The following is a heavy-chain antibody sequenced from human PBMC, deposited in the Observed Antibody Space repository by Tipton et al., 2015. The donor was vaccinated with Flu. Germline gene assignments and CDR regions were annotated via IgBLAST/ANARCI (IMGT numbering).Heavy chain of an antibody. CDR2: ISSNGGST. J-gene: IGHJ6*02. CDR1: GFTFSSYA. V-gene: IGHV3-64*01. Sequence: SLRLSCAASGFTFSSYAMHWVRQAPGKGLEYVSAISSNGGSTYYANSVKGRFTISRDNSKNTLYLQMGSLRAEDMAVYYCVRGLVEMATSSYYYYGMDVWGQGTTVTVSS. CDR3: VRGLVEMATSSYYYYGMDV. D-gene: IGHD5-24*01.